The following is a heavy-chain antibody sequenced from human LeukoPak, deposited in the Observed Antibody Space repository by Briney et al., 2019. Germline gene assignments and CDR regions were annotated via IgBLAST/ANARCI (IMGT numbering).Heavy chain of an antibody. CDR2: MYNSGST. V-gene: IGHV4-59*01. CDR3: ARGIESYGDYGY. Sequence: SETLSLICTVSGGSISGSYWSWIRQPPGKGLEWIAYMYNSGSTNYNPSLKSRVTISIDTSKNQFSLKLSSLTAADTAIYYCARGIESYGDYGYWGQGILVTVSS. CDR1: GGSISGSY. D-gene: IGHD4-17*01. J-gene: IGHJ4*02.